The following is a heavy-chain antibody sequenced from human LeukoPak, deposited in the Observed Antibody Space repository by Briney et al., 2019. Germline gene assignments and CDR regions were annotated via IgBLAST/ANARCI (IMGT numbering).Heavy chain of an antibody. CDR3: ASTKEEYDFWSGYYFS. CDR2: ISSSSSYI. V-gene: IGHV3-21*01. D-gene: IGHD3-3*01. Sequence: GGSLRLSCAASGFTFSSYSMNWVRQAPGKGLGWVSSISSSSSYIYYADSVKGRFTISRDNAKNSLYLQMNSLRAEDTAVYYCASTKEEYDFWSGYYFSWGQGTLVTVSS. J-gene: IGHJ5*02. CDR1: GFTFSSYS.